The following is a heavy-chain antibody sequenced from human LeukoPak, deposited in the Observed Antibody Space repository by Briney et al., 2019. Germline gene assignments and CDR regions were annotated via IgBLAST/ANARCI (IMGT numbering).Heavy chain of an antibody. CDR3: ARDPVGAIGYGMDV. V-gene: IGHV3-66*01. J-gene: IGHJ6*02. Sequence: GGSLRLSCAASGFTVSSNYMNWVRQAPGKGLEWVSVIYSGGSTIYADSVKGRFTISRDSSKNTLYLQMNSLRAEDTTVYYCARDPVGAIGYGMDVWGQGTTVTVSS. CDR2: IYSGGST. D-gene: IGHD1-26*01. CDR1: GFTVSSNY.